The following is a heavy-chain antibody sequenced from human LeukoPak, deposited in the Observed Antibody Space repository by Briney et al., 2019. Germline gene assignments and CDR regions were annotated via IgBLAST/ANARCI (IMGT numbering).Heavy chain of an antibody. CDR3: ARDPTITGTI. Sequence: ASVKVSCKVSGYTLTELSMHWVRQAPGKGLEWMGGFDPEDGETIYAQKFQGRVTMTRDTSISTAYMELSRLRSDDTAVYYCARDPTITGTIWGQGTMVTVSS. D-gene: IGHD1/OR15-1a*01. J-gene: IGHJ3*02. CDR2: FDPEDGET. V-gene: IGHV1-24*01. CDR1: GYTLTELS.